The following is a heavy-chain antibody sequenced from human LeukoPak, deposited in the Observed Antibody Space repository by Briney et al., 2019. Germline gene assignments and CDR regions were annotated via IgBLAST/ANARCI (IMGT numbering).Heavy chain of an antibody. D-gene: IGHD1-20*01. V-gene: IGHV3-30*04. J-gene: IGHJ4*02. CDR1: GFTFSSYA. Sequence: GGSLRLSCAASGFTFSSYAMHWVRQAPGKGLEWVAVISYDGSNKYYADSVKGRSTISRDNSKNTLYLQMNSLRAEDTAVYYCARDKLTGLFDYWGQGTLVTVSS. CDR3: ARDKLTGLFDY. CDR2: ISYDGSNK.